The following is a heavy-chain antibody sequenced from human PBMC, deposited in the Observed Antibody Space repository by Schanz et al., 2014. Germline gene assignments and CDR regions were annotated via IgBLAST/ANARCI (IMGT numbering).Heavy chain of an antibody. CDR1: GFTVRSYA. CDR3: AKEESPPSLVDY. V-gene: IGHV3-30*04. CDR2: ISYDGSNQ. Sequence: QVQLVESGGCVVQPGRSLRLSCAASGFTVRSYAMHWVRQAPGKGLEWVAAISYDGSNQYYTDSVKGRFTVSRDNSKNTVYLQMNSLRAEDPAVYYCAKEESPPSLVDYWGQGTLVTVSS. J-gene: IGHJ4*02.